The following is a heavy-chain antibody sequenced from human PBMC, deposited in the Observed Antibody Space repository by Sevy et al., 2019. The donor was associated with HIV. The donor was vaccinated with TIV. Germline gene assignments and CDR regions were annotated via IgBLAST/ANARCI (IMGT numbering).Heavy chain of an antibody. V-gene: IGHV3-30*02. CDR1: GFTFSSYG. D-gene: IGHD4-17*01. CDR3: ANTEYGGNSGFFHH. CDR2: IRYDGSNK. Sequence: GGSLRLSCAASGFTFSSYGMHWVRQAPGKGLEWVAFIRYDGSNKYYADSVKGRFTISRDNSKNTLYLQMNILRAEDTAVYYCANTEYGGNSGFFHHWGQGTLVTVSS. J-gene: IGHJ1*01.